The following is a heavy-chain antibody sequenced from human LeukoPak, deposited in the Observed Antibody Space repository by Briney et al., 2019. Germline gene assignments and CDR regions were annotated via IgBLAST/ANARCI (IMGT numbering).Heavy chain of an antibody. CDR2: ISYDGSKR. D-gene: IGHD3-3*01. CDR1: GFTFNTYA. J-gene: IGHJ4*02. Sequence: GGSLRLSCAASGFTFNTYAMHWVRQAPGKGLEWVAVISYDGSKRYYADSVKGRFTISRDNSKKTVFLQINSLRTEDTVVYYCARDLTIWLNYFDYWGQGTLVTVSS. CDR3: ARDLTIWLNYFDY. V-gene: IGHV3-30*04.